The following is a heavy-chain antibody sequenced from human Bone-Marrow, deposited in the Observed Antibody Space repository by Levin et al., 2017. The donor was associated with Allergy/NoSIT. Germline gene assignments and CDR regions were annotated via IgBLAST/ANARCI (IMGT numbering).Heavy chain of an antibody. CDR3: ARLVSGSYADTFDI. J-gene: IGHJ3*02. Sequence: ASVKVSCQASGYSFPNNWIGWVRQMPGKGLEGMGIINPSDFEIRYSPSFQGQVTMSADRSITTAYLQWGRLKASDTAMYYCARLVSGSYADTFDIWGQGTMVTVSS. CDR2: INPSDFEI. CDR1: GYSFPNNW. D-gene: IGHD1-26*01. V-gene: IGHV5-51*01.